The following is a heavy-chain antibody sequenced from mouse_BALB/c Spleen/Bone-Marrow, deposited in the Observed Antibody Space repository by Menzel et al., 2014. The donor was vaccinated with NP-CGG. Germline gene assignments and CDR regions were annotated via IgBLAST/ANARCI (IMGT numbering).Heavy chain of an antibody. CDR2: IRNKANGYTT. CDR1: GLTFTDYY. Sequence: EVKVVESGGGLVQPGGSLRLSCATSGLTFTDYYMSWVRQTPGKALEWLGFIRNKANGYTTDYSVSVKGRFTISRDNSQSILYPQMNTLRAEDSATYYCARDENYDIYWYFDVWGAGTTVTVSS. D-gene: IGHD1-1*01. V-gene: IGHV7-3*02. J-gene: IGHJ1*01. CDR3: ARDENYDIYWYFDV.